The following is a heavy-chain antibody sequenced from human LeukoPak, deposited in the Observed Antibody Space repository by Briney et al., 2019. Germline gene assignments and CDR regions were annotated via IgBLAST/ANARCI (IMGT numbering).Heavy chain of an antibody. Sequence: TGGSLSLSCAASGFTFSNAWMKWTGWVRQAPGKGLEWVGLTKIKTDDGTPDYAALVKGRFTISKDDSKNTVYLEMNSLETEDTAVYYCISGGGTADYWGQGTLVSVSS. V-gene: IGHV3-15*01. CDR1: GFTFSNAW. J-gene: IGHJ4*02. CDR3: ISGGGTADY. CDR2: TKIKTDDGTP. D-gene: IGHD1-1*01.